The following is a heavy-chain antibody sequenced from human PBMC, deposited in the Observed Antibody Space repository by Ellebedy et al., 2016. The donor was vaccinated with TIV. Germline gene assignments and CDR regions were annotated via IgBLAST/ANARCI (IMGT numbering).Heavy chain of an antibody. D-gene: IGHD6-13*01. CDR2: IYYRGST. V-gene: IGHV4-39*07. J-gene: IGHJ6*02. Sequence: SETLSLTCTVSGGSISSYYWGWIRQPPGKGLEWIGSIYYRGSTYYNPSLKSRVTISVDTSKNQFSLKLSSVTAADTAVYYCARVAAAAGTFYYGMDVWGQGTTVTVSS. CDR1: GGSISSYY. CDR3: ARVAAAAGTFYYGMDV.